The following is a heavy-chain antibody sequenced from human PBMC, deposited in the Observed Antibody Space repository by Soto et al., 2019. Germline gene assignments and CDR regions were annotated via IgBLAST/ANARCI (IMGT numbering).Heavy chain of an antibody. CDR2: ISPMFGAA. D-gene: IGHD3-10*01. V-gene: IGHV1-69*19. J-gene: IGHJ4*02. Sequence: QVQLVQSGAEMKKPGSSVKVSCQSSGGTFNTYAMNWVRQAPGQGPEWMGDISPMFGAANYAPKFQGRVTITAAASTGTSYMQLSSWTSEDTALYFCAREVQVHTPAFVYWGQGTLVTVSS. CDR1: GGTFNTYA. CDR3: AREVQVHTPAFVY.